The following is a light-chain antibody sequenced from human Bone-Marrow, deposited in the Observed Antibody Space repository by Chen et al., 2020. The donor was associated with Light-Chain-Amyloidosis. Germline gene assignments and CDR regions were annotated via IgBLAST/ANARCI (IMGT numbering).Light chain of an antibody. CDR3: QVWDRSSDRPV. CDR1: NIGSTS. J-gene: IGLJ3*02. CDR2: DDS. V-gene: IGLV3-21*02. Sequence: SYVLTQPSSVSVAPGQTATIACGGNNIGSTSVHWYQQTPGQAPLLVVYDDSYRPSGIPERVAGANAGNTATLNNSRGEAGEEADYYCQVWDRSSDRPVFGGGTKLTVL.